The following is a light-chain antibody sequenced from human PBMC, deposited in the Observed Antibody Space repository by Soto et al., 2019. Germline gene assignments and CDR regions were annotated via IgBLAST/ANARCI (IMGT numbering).Light chain of an antibody. CDR3: QSYDSSLNGLL. CDR1: SSNIGAGYD. Sequence: QSVLTQPPSVSGAPGQRVTISCTGSSSNIGAGYDVHWYQQLPGTAPKLLIYGNSNRPSGVPDRFSGSKSGTSASLAIIGLQAEDEADYYCQSYDSSLNGLLFGGGTKLTVL. CDR2: GNS. V-gene: IGLV1-40*01. J-gene: IGLJ2*01.